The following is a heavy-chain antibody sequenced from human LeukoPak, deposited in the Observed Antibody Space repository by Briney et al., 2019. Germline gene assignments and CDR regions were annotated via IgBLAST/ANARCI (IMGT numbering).Heavy chain of an antibody. J-gene: IGHJ2*01. Sequence: ASVKVSCKASGYTFTDYYMHWVRQAPGQGLEWMGWINSNTGNPTYAQGFTGRFVFSVDTSVTTAYLQISSLEAEDTAVYYCARESFKVAGRYQHWFLDLWGRGTLVTVSS. CDR1: GYTFTDYY. V-gene: IGHV7-4-1*02. CDR2: INSNTGNP. D-gene: IGHD6-19*01. CDR3: ARESFKVAGRYQHWFLDL.